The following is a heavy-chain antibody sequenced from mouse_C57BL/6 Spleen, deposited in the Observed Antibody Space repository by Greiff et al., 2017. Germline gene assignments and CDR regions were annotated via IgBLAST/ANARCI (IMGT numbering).Heavy chain of an antibody. CDR1: GFTFTDYY. D-gene: IGHD2-1*01. J-gene: IGHJ3*01. CDR3: ARDGNYVGFAY. Sequence: EVHLVESGGGLVQPGGSLSLSCAASGFTFTDYYMSWVRQPPGKALEWLGFIRNKANGYTTEYSASVKGRFTISRDNSQSILYLQMNALRAEDSATYYCARDGNYVGFAYWGQGTLVTVSA. V-gene: IGHV7-3*01. CDR2: IRNKANGYTT.